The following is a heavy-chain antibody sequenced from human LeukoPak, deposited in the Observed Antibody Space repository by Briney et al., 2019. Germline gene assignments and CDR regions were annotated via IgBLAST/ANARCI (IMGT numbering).Heavy chain of an antibody. D-gene: IGHD2-15*01. Sequence: SETLSLTCTVSGGSISSSSYYWGWIRQPPGKGLEWIGSIYYSGSTYYNPSLKSRVTISVDTSKNQFSLKLSSVTAADTAVYYCARRWPCFTDFDLWGRGTLVTVSS. V-gene: IGHV4-39*07. J-gene: IGHJ2*01. CDR3: ARRWPCFTDFDL. CDR2: IYYSGST. CDR1: GGSISSSSYY.